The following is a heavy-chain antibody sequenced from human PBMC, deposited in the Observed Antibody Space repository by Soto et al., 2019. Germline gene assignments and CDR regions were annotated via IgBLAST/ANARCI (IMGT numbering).Heavy chain of an antibody. J-gene: IGHJ5*02. Sequence: QVQLVESGGGVVQPGRSLRLSCAASGFTFSSYAMHWVRQAPGKGLEWVAVISYDGSNKYYADSVKGRFTISRVNSKNTLYLQMNSLRAEDTAVYYCARGSVVSELYSSGDWFDPWGQGTLVTVSS. D-gene: IGHD6-19*01. CDR2: ISYDGSNK. CDR3: ARGSVVSELYSSGDWFDP. CDR1: GFTFSSYA. V-gene: IGHV3-30-3*01.